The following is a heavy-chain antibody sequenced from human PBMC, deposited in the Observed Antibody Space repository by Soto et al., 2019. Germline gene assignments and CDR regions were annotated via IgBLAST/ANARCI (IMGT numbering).Heavy chain of an antibody. CDR2: IFPGDSDT. V-gene: IGHV5-51*01. Sequence: GESLKISCDASGYRFTDYWIAWVRQLPGKGLEWMGIIFPGDSDTRYSPSFHGQVTISADKSLSTAYLQWSSLKASDTGMYFCARYQYSGYDPDLYAIDVWGQGTTVTVSS. J-gene: IGHJ6*02. CDR1: GYRFTDYW. CDR3: ARYQYSGYDPDLYAIDV. D-gene: IGHD5-12*01.